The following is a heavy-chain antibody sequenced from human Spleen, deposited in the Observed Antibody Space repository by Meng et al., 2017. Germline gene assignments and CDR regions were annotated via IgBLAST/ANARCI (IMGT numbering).Heavy chain of an antibody. J-gene: IGHJ4*02. CDR3: ARDEDISAAGKLFGDY. CDR2: MNPNSGNT. CDR1: GYSFISYD. Sequence: ASVKVSCKASGYSFISYDIIWVRQATGQGLEWMGWMNPNSGNTGYVQKFQGRVTMTRNTSISTAYMELSSLRSEDTAVYYCARDEDISAAGKLFGDYWGQGTLVTVSS. D-gene: IGHD6-25*01. V-gene: IGHV1-8*01.